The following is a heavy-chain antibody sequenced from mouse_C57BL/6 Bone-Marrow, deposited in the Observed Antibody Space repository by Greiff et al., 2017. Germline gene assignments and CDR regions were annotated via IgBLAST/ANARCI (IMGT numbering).Heavy chain of an antibody. CDR2: INPYNGGT. J-gene: IGHJ3*01. CDR1: GYTFTDYY. V-gene: IGHV1-19*01. Sequence: VQLQQSGPVLVKPGASVKMSCKASGYTFTDYYMNWVKQSHGKSLEWIGVINPYNGGTSYNQKFKGKATLTVDKSSSTAYMELNSLTSEDSAVYYCARRVIYYYGGSLAYWGQGTLVTVSA. CDR3: ARRVIYYYGGSLAY. D-gene: IGHD1-1*01.